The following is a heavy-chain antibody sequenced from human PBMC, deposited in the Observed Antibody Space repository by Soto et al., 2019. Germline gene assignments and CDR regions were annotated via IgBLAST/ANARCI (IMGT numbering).Heavy chain of an antibody. Sequence: QVQLVESGGGVVQPGRSLRLSCAASGFTFSSYSMHWVRQAPGKGLEWVAVISYDGSDKYYADSVKGRFTISRDNSKYTLYLQMNSLRAEDTAVYYCAREAGVYGSGSYGMDVWGQGTTVTVSS. CDR2: ISYDGSDK. J-gene: IGHJ6*02. V-gene: IGHV3-30-3*01. D-gene: IGHD3-10*01. CDR3: AREAGVYGSGSYGMDV. CDR1: GFTFSSYS.